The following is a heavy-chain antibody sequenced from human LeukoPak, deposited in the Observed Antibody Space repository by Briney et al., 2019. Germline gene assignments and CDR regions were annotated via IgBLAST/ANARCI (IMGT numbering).Heavy chain of an antibody. CDR1: GDSVSSNSAA. CDR2: AYYRSKWYN. D-gene: IGHD2-15*01. V-gene: IGHV6-1*01. Sequence: SQTLSLTCAISGDSVSSNSAAWNWIRQSPSGGLEWLGRAYYRSKWYNDYAVSVRSRITVNPDTSKNQFSLQLNSVTPEDTAVYYCARDVDYCGMDVWGQGTTVTVSS. CDR3: ARDVDYCGMDV. J-gene: IGHJ6*02.